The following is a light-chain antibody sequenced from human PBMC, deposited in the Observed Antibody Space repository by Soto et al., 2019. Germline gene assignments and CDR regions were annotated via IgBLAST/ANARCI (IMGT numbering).Light chain of an antibody. CDR2: ATD. CDR1: QTITNY. Sequence: DIQLTQSPSALSASVGDRFTITCRASQTITNYLNWYQQQSGKAPKLLIYATDTLQSGVPSRFSGSGSGTDYTLTISSLQPEDFATYYCQQSYNTHQTFSQGTKVDIK. J-gene: IGKJ1*01. CDR3: QQSYNTHQT. V-gene: IGKV1-39*01.